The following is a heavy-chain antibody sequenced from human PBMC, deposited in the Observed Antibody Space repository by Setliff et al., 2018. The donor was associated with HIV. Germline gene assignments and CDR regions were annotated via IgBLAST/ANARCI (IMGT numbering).Heavy chain of an antibody. CDR3: AREGADSGSGSCDY. J-gene: IGHJ4*02. Sequence: SETLSLTCNVSGGSISSYYWNWIRQPPGKGLEWIGYIYYSGGTNYNPSLKSRVTISVDTSKNQFSLKLTSVTAADTAVYYCAREGADSGSGSCDYWGQGTLVTVSS. V-gene: IGHV4-59*12. D-gene: IGHD3-10*01. CDR2: IYYSGGT. CDR1: GGSISSYY.